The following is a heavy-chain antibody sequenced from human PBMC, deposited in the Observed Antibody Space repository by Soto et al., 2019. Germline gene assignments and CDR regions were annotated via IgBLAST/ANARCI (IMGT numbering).Heavy chain of an antibody. CDR3: ARDFCVDNVCYLRTPSD. V-gene: IGHV3-48*02. CDR1: GFSLSRDN. J-gene: IGHJ4*02. Sequence: PGGSLSLSCTASGFSLSRDNINWVRQAPGKGLEWVSYIDSYSTTIYHSDSVEGRFTTSRDNAKNSVYLEMASLTDADTAIYYCARDFCVDNVCYLRTPSDWGPGTQVTVSS. D-gene: IGHD3-16*02. CDR2: IDSYSTTI.